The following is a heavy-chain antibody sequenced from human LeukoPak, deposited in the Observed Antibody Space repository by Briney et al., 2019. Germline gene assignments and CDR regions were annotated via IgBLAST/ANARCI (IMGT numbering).Heavy chain of an antibody. CDR1: GDSITTYY. Sequence: PSETLSLTCTVSGDSITTYYWSWIRQPPGKGLEWIGYIYYSGSTSYNPSLKSRVTISVDTSKNQFSLKLSAVTSADTAVYFCARQAYDYYDSSSYYDYWGRGTLVTVSS. CDR2: IYYSGST. CDR3: ARQAYDYYDSSSYYDY. D-gene: IGHD3-22*01. J-gene: IGHJ4*02. V-gene: IGHV4-59*08.